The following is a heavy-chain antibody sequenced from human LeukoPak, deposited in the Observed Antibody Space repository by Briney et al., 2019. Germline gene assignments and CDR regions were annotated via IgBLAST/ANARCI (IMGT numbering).Heavy chain of an antibody. CDR3: ASQFG. Sequence: PSETLSLTCSVSTDSTNTYYWSWIRQSPGKGLEWIGHIYHSGNTNYNPSLKSRVTISVDTSKNQFSLKLTSVTAADTAVYYCASQFGWGQGTLVTVSS. CDR1: TDSTNTYY. CDR2: IYHSGNT. J-gene: IGHJ4*02. D-gene: IGHD3-16*01. V-gene: IGHV4-59*01.